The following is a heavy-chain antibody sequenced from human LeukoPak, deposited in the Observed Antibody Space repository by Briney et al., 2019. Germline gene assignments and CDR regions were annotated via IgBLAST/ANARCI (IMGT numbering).Heavy chain of an antibody. V-gene: IGHV3-30*02. CDR2: IRYDGSNK. CDR3: AKPVYTAMVTIAFDY. D-gene: IGHD5-18*01. CDR1: GFTFSSYS. Sequence: PGGSLRLSCAASGFTFSSYSMHWVRQAPGKGLEWVAFIRYDGSNKYYADSVKGRFTISRDNSKNTLYLQMNSLRAEDTAVYYCAKPVYTAMVTIAFDYWGQGTLVTVSS. J-gene: IGHJ4*02.